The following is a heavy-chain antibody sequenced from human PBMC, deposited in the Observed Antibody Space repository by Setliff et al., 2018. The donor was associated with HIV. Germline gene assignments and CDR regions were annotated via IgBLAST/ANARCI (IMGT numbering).Heavy chain of an antibody. Sequence: PSVKVSCKASGYTFSGYYLHWVRRAPGQGLEWMGWINPNSGATNYAQSFQGRVTMTRDTSISTAYMDLSSLTSDDTAVYYCALASIVSTARWNHWGRGTTVTVSS. CDR2: INPNSGAT. J-gene: IGHJ4*02. CDR1: GYTFSGYY. CDR3: ALASIVSTARWNH. V-gene: IGHV1-2*02. D-gene: IGHD1-26*01.